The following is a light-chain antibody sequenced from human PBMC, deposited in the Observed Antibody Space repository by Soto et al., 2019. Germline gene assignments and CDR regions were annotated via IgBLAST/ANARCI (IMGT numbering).Light chain of an antibody. V-gene: IGKV1-39*01. CDR2: DSS. CDR3: QQSYSTPRT. Sequence: DIQMTQSPSSLSASEGDRVTITCRAGQSISNYLNWYQQRPGKAPRLLIYDSSSLQSGVPSRFSGSGSGTDFTLTISSLQPEDFATYYCQQSYSTPRTFGQGTKGEIK. CDR1: QSISNY. J-gene: IGKJ1*01.